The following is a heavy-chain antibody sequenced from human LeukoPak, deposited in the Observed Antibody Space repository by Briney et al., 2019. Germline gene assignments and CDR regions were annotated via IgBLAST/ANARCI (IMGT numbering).Heavy chain of an antibody. D-gene: IGHD6-13*01. CDR2: ISGSGDAT. V-gene: IGHV3-23*01. CDR3: ALREIVAGGHWGWLDR. J-gene: IGHJ5*02. CDR1: GFTFSTYV. Sequence: GGSLRLSCAASGFTFSTYVMNWVRQAPGKGLEWVSTISGSGDATYYADSVRGRFTISRDNSKNTLYLQMNSLRAEDTALYYCALREIVAGGHWGWLDRWGQGALVTVSS.